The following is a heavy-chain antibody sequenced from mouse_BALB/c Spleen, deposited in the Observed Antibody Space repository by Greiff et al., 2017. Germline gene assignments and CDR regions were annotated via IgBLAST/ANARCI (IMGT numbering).Heavy chain of an antibody. J-gene: IGHJ3*01. CDR3: ARHRPSGFAY. CDR2: ISSGGGST. CDR1: GFAFSSYD. Sequence: EVQLVESGGGLVKPGGSLKLSCAASGFAFSSYDMSWVRQTPEKRLEWVAYISSGGGSTYYPDTVKGRFPISRDNAKNTLYLQMSSLKSEDTAMYYCARHRPSGFAYWGQGTLVTVSA. V-gene: IGHV5-12-1*01.